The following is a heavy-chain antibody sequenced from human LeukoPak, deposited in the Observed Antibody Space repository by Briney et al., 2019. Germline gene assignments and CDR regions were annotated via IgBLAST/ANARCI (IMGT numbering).Heavy chain of an antibody. V-gene: IGHV4-34*01. CDR3: ARGLVGATSAPSDY. CDR2: INHSGST. Sequence: PSETLSLTCAVYGGSFSGYYWSWIRQPPGKRLEWIGEINHSGSTNYNPSLKSRVTISVDTSKNQFSLKLSSVTAADTAVYYCARGLVGATSAPSDYWGQGTLVTVSS. D-gene: IGHD1-26*01. CDR1: GGSFSGYY. J-gene: IGHJ4*02.